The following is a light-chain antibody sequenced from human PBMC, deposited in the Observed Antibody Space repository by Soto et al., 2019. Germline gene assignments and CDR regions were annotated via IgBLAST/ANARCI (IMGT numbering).Light chain of an antibody. J-gene: IGKJ1*01. V-gene: IGKV4-1*01. CDR2: WAS. CDR1: QTVLYSSNNKNY. Sequence: IVMTQTPDSLTVSLGERATIKCKSSQTVLYSSNNKNYLAWYQHKPGQPPKLLIYWASTREFGVPARFSGSGSATDFTLTTSRLQAEGVAVYYCQQYYTSPRTFGEGTKVEIK. CDR3: QQYYTSPRT.